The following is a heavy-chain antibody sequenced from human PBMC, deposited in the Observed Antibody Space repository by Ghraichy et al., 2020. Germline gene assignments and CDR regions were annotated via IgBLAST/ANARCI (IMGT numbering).Heavy chain of an antibody. CDR1: GFTFSSYW. V-gene: IGHV3-74*01. Sequence: GGSLRLSCAASGFTFSSYWMHWVRQAPGKGLVWVSRINIDGSSTTYADSVKGRFTISRDNAKNTMYLQMNTLRAEDTAVYYCARDPPSENYYDSSGYYYGGLDYWGQGTLVTVSS. D-gene: IGHD3-22*01. J-gene: IGHJ4*02. CDR3: ARDPPSENYYDSSGYYYGGLDY. CDR2: INIDGSST.